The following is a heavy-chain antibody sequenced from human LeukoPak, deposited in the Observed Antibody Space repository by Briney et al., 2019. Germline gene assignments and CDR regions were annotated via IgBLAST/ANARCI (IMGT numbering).Heavy chain of an antibody. J-gene: IGHJ4*02. Sequence: GGSLRLSCAASVFTLSSYSMNWVRQAPGKGLECVSTIASSSSYIYYTDSVKGRFTISRDNAKNSLYLQMNSLRAEDTAVYYCEASTKHTAMVEYWGQGTLVTVSS. CDR3: EASTKHTAMVEY. CDR1: VFTLSSYS. V-gene: IGHV3-21*01. CDR2: IASSSSYI. D-gene: IGHD5-18*01.